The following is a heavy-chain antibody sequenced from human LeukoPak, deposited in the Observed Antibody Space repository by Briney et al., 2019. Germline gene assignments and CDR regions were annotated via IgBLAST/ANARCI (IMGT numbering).Heavy chain of an antibody. V-gene: IGHV4-30-2*01. J-gene: IGHJ3*02. CDR3: ARAHDSSGSSAFDI. CDR2: IYHSGST. D-gene: IGHD3-22*01. CDR1: GGSISSGGYS. Sequence: SQTLSLTCAVSGGSISSGGYSWSWIRQPPGKGLEWIGYIYHSGSTYYNPSLKSRVTISVDRSKNQFSLKLSSVTAADTAVYYCARAHDSSGSSAFDIWGQGTMVTVSS.